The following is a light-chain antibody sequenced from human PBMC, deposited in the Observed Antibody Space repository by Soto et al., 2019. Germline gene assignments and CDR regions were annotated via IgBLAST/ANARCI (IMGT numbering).Light chain of an antibody. CDR1: QSVDSK. J-gene: IGKJ5*01. Sequence: EILLTQSPGTLSLSPGARATLSCRGSQSVDSKLAWYQQKPGQAPRLLIYGASTRATGIPASFSGSGSGTEFTLTISSLKSEDFAAYFCQQYNNWHTITFGQGTRLEIK. CDR2: GAS. CDR3: QQYNNWHTIT. V-gene: IGKV3-15*01.